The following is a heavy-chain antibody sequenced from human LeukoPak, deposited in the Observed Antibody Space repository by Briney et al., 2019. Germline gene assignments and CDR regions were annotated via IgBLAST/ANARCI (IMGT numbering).Heavy chain of an antibody. D-gene: IGHD3-9*01. J-gene: IGHJ4*02. Sequence: GGSLRLSCAASGLTFSSYSMNWVRQAPGKGLEWVSSISSSSSYIYYADSVKGRFTISRDNAKNSLYLQMNSLRAEDTAVYYCASDDILTGYPFDYWGQGTLVTVSS. CDR3: ASDDILTGYPFDY. CDR2: ISSSSSYI. CDR1: GLTFSSYS. V-gene: IGHV3-21*01.